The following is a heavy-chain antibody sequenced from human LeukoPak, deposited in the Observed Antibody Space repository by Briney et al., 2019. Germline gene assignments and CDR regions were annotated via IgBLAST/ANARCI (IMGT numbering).Heavy chain of an antibody. D-gene: IGHD3-22*01. CDR2: IYYSGST. CDR1: GGSISNHH. J-gene: IGHJ6*02. V-gene: IGHV4-59*08. CDR3: ARYRPMTYYYYGMDV. Sequence: SETLSLTCTVSGGSISNHHWSWIRQPPGKGLEWIGYIYYSGSTSYNPSLKSRVTISVDTSKTQFSLKLTSVTAADTAVYYCARYRPMTYYYYGMDVWGQGTTVTVSS.